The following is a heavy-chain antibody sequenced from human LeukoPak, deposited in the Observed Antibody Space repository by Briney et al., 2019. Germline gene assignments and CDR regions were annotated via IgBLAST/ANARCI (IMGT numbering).Heavy chain of an antibody. CDR2: INWNGGST. Sequence: GGSLRLSCAASGSAFGSYWMSWVRQAPGKGLEWVSGINWNGGSTGYADSVKGRFTIARDNAKNSLYLQMNSLRAEDTALYYCAREKPFYDSSGYYYPIAFDYWGQGTLVTVSS. D-gene: IGHD3-22*01. J-gene: IGHJ4*02. CDR3: AREKPFYDSSGYYYPIAFDY. V-gene: IGHV3-20*04. CDR1: GSAFGSYW.